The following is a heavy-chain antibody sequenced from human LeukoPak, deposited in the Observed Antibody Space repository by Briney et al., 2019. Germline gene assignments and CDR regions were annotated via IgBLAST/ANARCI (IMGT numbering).Heavy chain of an antibody. CDR1: GGSFSGYY. D-gene: IGHD4-17*01. CDR2: TNHSGST. V-gene: IGHV4-34*01. Sequence: SETLSLTCAVYGGSFSGYYWSWIRQLPGKGLEWIGETNHSGSTNYNPSLKSRVTISVDTSKNQFSLKLSSVTAADTAVYYCAREDTVTRVLDYWGQGTLVTVSS. CDR3: AREDTVTRVLDY. J-gene: IGHJ4*02.